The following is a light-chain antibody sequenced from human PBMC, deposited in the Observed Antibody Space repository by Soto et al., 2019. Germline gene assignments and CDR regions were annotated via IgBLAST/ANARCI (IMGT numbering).Light chain of an antibody. V-gene: IGKV1-6*01. CDR3: LQDFTYPWT. J-gene: IGKJ1*01. CDR1: EDIRNE. CDR2: GAS. Sequence: AIQSTQSPSSLSASVGDRVTITCRASEDIRNELGWYQQKPGKAPKVLIYGASRLLSGVPSRFSGSGSGTDFTLTISSLQPEDFATYYCLQDFTYPWTFGQGTKVDIK.